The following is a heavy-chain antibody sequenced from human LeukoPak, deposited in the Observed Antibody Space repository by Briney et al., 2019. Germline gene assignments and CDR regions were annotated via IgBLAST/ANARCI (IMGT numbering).Heavy chain of an antibody. D-gene: IGHD5-12*01. CDR2: VYDNDIS. CDR1: GASIRSYF. V-gene: IGHV4-59*01. J-gene: IGHJ3*02. Sequence: SETLSLTCSVSGASIRSYFWSWIRQSPGKGLEWIGYVYDNDISNSNASLESRVTILVDRSKSQFSLKLRSVTAADTAVYYCARGLVLATDDAFDIWGPGTMVTVSS. CDR3: ARGLVLATDDAFDI.